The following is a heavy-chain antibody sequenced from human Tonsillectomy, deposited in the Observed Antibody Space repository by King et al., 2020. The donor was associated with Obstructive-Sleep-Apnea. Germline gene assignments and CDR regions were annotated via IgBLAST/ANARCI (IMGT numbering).Heavy chain of an antibody. Sequence: QLQESGPGLVKPSETLSLTCTVSGGSISSSSYYWGWIRQPPGKWREWIGSIYYSGGTYDNPSLKSRVTISVDTSKNQFSLKLSSVTAADTAVYYCARLVYYYDSSGYYSFYRKSYGMDVWGQGTTVTVSS. CDR3: ARLVYYYDSSGYYSFYRKSYGMDV. CDR1: GGSISSSSYY. V-gene: IGHV4-39*01. D-gene: IGHD3-22*01. J-gene: IGHJ6*02. CDR2: IYYSGGT.